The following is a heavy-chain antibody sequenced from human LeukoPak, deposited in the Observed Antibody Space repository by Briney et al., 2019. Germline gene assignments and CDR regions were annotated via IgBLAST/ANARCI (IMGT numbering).Heavy chain of an antibody. V-gene: IGHV1-18*01. Sequence: ASVKVSCKASGYTFTSYGISWVRQAPGQGLEWKGWSSAYNGNTNYAQKLQGRVTMTTDTSTSTAYMELRSLRSDDTAVYYCARTYYYGSGSYYRIVYYMDVWGKGTTVTISS. CDR3: ARTYYYGSGSYYRIVYYMDV. D-gene: IGHD3-10*01. J-gene: IGHJ6*03. CDR2: SSAYNGNT. CDR1: GYTFTSYG.